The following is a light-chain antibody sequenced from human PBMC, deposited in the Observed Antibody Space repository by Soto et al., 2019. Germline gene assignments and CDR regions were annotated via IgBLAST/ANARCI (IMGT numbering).Light chain of an antibody. CDR1: QTVSSN. Sequence: EIVMTQSPATLSVSPGERATLSCRASQTVSSNLAWYQQKPGQAPRLLIYGASTRAPDIPARFSGSGSGTEFTISISSLQSEDFAVYYCQQYNDWPPFTIGPGNRVDIK. CDR2: GAS. J-gene: IGKJ3*01. CDR3: QQYNDWPPFT. V-gene: IGKV3-15*01.